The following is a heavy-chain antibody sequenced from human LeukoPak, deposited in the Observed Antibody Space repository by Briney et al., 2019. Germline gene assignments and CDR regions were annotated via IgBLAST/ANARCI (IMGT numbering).Heavy chain of an antibody. Sequence: PGGSLRLSCAASGFTFSSYWMSWVRQAPGKGLEWVANIKQDGSEKYYVDSVKGRFTISRDNAKNSLYLQMNSLRAEDTAVYYCARDNLDYYGSGSMDVWGKGTTVTVSS. J-gene: IGHJ6*03. CDR2: IKQDGSEK. CDR3: ARDNLDYYGSGSMDV. CDR1: GFTFSSYW. V-gene: IGHV3-7*01. D-gene: IGHD3-10*01.